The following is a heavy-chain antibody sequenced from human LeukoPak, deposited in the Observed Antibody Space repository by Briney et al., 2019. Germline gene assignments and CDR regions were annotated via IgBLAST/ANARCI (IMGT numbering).Heavy chain of an antibody. V-gene: IGHV3-30*18. D-gene: IGHD5-24*01. CDR2: ISYDGSNK. Sequence: GGSLRLSCAASGFTFSSYGMHWVRQAPGKGLEWVAVISYDGSNKYYADSVKGRFTISRDNSKNTLYLQMNSLRAEDTAVYYCAKDGYNSRGYFDYWGQGTLVTVSS. CDR3: AKDGYNSRGYFDY. CDR1: GFTFSSYG. J-gene: IGHJ4*02.